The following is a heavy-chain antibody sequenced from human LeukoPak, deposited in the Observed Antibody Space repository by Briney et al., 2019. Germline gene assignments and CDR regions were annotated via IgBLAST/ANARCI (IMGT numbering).Heavy chain of an antibody. CDR2: IIPILGIA. CDR1: GGTFSSYA. CDR3: ARIHHEGNWFDP. Sequence: ASVKVSCKASGGTFSSYAISWVRQAPGQGLEWMGRIIPILGIANYAQKFQGRVTITADKSTNTAYMEQSSLRSEDTAVYYCARIHHEGNWFDPWGQGTLVTVSS. J-gene: IGHJ5*02. D-gene: IGHD5-18*01. V-gene: IGHV1-69*04.